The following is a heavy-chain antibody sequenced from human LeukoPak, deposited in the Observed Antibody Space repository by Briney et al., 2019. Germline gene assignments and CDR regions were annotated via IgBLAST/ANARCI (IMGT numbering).Heavy chain of an antibody. Sequence: RASVKVSCKASGYTFTGYYMHWVRQAPGQGLEWMGWISTYNENTNYAQKFQGRLTLTTDTSTNIAFMELRSLRSDDTAVYYCARIEWDLPTNPFDYWGQGTLITVSS. CDR1: GYTFTGYY. J-gene: IGHJ4*02. D-gene: IGHD1-26*01. CDR3: ARIEWDLPTNPFDY. V-gene: IGHV1-18*04. CDR2: ISTYNENT.